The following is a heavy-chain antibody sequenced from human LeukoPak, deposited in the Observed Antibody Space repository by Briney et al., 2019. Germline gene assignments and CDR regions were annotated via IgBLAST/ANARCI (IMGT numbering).Heavy chain of an antibody. Sequence: ASVKVSCKASGYTFTSYYMHWVRQAPGQGLEGMGIINPSGGSTSYAQKFQGRVTMTRDMSTSTVYMELSSLRSEDTAVYYCARDPVNCSGGSCYSNARLDVWGKGTTVTVSS. V-gene: IGHV1-46*01. D-gene: IGHD2-15*01. CDR1: GYTFTSYY. CDR2: INPSGGST. CDR3: ARDPVNCSGGSCYSNARLDV. J-gene: IGHJ6*04.